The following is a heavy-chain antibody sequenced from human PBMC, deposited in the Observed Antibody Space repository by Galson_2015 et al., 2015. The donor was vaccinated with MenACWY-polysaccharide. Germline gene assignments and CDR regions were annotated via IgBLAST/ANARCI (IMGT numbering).Heavy chain of an antibody. CDR1: GGSMSPYH. V-gene: IGHV4-59*01. CDR2: IHYGGGT. CDR3: ARIGGMNRGNYYNYGWFDP. Sequence: SETLSLTCTVSGGSMSPYHWTWIRQSPGKGLEWIGWIHYGGGTKYSPSLTSRVTISVDTSENQFSLKLSSVTTADTAVYYCARIGGMNRGNYYNYGWFDPWGQGTLVTVSS. J-gene: IGHJ5*02. D-gene: IGHD1-26*01.